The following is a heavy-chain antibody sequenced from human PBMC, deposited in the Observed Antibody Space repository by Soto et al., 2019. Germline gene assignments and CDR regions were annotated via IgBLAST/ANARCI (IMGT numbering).Heavy chain of an antibody. CDR2: ISYDGSNK. Sequence: GGSLRLSCAASGFTFSSYGMHWVRQAPGKGLEWVAVISYDGSNKYYADSVKGRFTISRDNSKNTLYLQMNSLRAEDTAVYYCAKFKGSYYNQSPYFDYWGQGTLVTVSS. J-gene: IGHJ4*02. V-gene: IGHV3-30*18. D-gene: IGHD3-10*01. CDR1: GFTFSSYG. CDR3: AKFKGSYYNQSPYFDY.